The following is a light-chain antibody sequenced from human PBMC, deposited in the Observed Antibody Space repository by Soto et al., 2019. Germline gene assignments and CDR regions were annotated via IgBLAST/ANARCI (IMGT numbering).Light chain of an antibody. CDR2: EVS. J-gene: IGLJ1*01. V-gene: IGLV2-14*01. Sequence: QSALTQPASVSGSAGQSIAISCTGTSSDVGDYNYVSWYQQHPGKAPKLLLSEVSKRPSGVSDRFSGSKSGNTASLTISGLQTQDEADYYCSSFTSAYTFVFGTGTKVTVL. CDR1: SSDVGDYNY. CDR3: SSFTSAYTFV.